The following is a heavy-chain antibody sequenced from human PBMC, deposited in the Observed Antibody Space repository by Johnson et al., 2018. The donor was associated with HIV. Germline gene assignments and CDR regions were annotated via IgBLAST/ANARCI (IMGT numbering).Heavy chain of an antibody. V-gene: IGHV3-66*02. CDR2: IYSSAAT. Sequence: VRLVESGGGLVQPGGSLRLSCAASGFTVTSNYMSWVRQAPGKGLEWVSVIYSSAATNYADSVKGRFTISRDHSKNTLYLQMSSLRVEETAVYYCARTEMIAFGGVIVLGGAFDIWGQGTMVTVSS. CDR1: GFTVTSNY. CDR3: ARTEMIAFGGVIVLGGAFDI. D-gene: IGHD3-16*02. J-gene: IGHJ3*02.